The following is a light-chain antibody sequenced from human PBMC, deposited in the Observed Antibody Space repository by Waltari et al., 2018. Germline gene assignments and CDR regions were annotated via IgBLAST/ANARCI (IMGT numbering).Light chain of an antibody. CDR3: VAWDDSLSATV. CDR1: SSTIGSNY. Sequence: QSVLTQPPSASGTPGQRVTISCSGSSSTIGSNYVYWYQHLPGTAPKLLIYRKDKRPSGVPDRFTGSKSGTSASLAISELRSEDEADYYCVAWDDSLSATVFGGGTKLTVL. J-gene: IGLJ3*02. V-gene: IGLV1-47*01. CDR2: RKD.